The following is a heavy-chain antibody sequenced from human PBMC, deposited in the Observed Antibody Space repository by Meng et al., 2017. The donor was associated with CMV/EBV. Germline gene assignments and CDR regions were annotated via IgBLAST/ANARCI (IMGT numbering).Heavy chain of an antibody. CDR2: INHSGST. CDR1: GGSFRVVL. Sequence: GQLQRWGAGHLTLAASLYLYCAVYGGSFRVVLRSGSRQTPVKGLEGIGEINHSGSTNNNPALKSRVTISVEPYKNQFSLKLSSVTAADTAVYYCARGVGGRFDPWGQGTLVTVSS. V-gene: IGHV4-34*01. J-gene: IGHJ5*02. CDR3: ARGVGGRFDP. D-gene: IGHD1-26*01.